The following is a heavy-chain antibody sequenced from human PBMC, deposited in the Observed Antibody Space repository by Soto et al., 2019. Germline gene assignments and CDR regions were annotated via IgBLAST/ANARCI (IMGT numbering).Heavy chain of an antibody. D-gene: IGHD1-1*01. CDR2: ISGSGGST. V-gene: IGHV3-23*01. Sequence: PGGSLRLSCTASGLTFINHAMNWVRQAPGKGLEWVSGISGSGGSTYYADSVKGRFTISRDNSKNTLYLQMNSLKAEDTAMYYCAKEMYQLPHYGMDVWGQGTTVTVSS. J-gene: IGHJ6*02. CDR1: GLTFINHA. CDR3: AKEMYQLPHYGMDV.